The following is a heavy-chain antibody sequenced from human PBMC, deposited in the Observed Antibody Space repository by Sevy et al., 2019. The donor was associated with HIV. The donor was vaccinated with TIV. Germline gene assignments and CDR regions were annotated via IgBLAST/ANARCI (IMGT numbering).Heavy chain of an antibody. D-gene: IGHD2-2*01. CDR3: AIVGGCSSTSCFAYWFDP. J-gene: IGHJ5*02. V-gene: IGHV3-7*03. CDR2: IKEDGSEN. CDR1: GFTFSNYW. Sequence: GSLRLSCAASGFTFSNYWMSWVRQAPGKGLEWVANIKEDGSENYYVDSVKGRFTISRDNAKNSLYLQMNSLRAEDTAVYYCAIVGGCSSTSCFAYWFDPWGQGTLVTVSS.